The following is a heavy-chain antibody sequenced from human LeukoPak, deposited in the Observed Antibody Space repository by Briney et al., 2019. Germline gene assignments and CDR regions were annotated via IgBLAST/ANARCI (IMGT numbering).Heavy chain of an antibody. Sequence: KSSETLSLTCSVSGGSISNSHYCWGWIRQAPGKGLEWMGSIYYSGTTYYNPSLKSRVTISADTSKNQFSLSLTSVTAADTAVYHCARRDSYSGSCLDYWGQGTLVTVSS. CDR3: ARRDSYSGSCLDY. J-gene: IGHJ4*02. V-gene: IGHV4-39*01. CDR2: IYYSGTT. D-gene: IGHD1-26*01. CDR1: GGSISNSHYC.